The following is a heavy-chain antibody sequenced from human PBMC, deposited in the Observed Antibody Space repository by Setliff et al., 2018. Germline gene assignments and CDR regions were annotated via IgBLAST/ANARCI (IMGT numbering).Heavy chain of an antibody. CDR1: GDSISSSSYY. CDR2: INRRGST. Sequence: ASETLSLTCSVSGDSISSSSYYWGWIRQPAGKGLEWIGHINRRGSTNFTPSLKSRVTISLDTSKNQFSLNLTSVTAADTAVYYCARASSGWYSAYYYYMDVWGKGTTVTVSS. D-gene: IGHD6-19*01. CDR3: ARASSGWYSAYYYYMDV. V-gene: IGHV4-61*09. J-gene: IGHJ6*03.